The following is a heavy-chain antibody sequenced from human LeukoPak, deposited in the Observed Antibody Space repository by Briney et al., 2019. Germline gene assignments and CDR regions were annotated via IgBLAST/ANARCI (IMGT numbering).Heavy chain of an antibody. CDR3: ARIQIAAAGTGWFDP. V-gene: IGHV4-39*01. CDR1: GGSISSSSYY. J-gene: IGHJ5*02. Sequence: PSETLSLTCTVSGGSISSSSYYWGWIRQPPGKGLEWIWSIYYSGSTYYNPSLKSRVTISVDTSKNQFSLKLSSVTAADTAVYYCARIQIAAAGTGWFDPWGQGTLVTVSS. CDR2: IYYSGST. D-gene: IGHD6-13*01.